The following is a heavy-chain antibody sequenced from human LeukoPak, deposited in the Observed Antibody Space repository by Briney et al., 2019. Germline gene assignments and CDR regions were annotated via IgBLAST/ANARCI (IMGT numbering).Heavy chain of an antibody. D-gene: IGHD6-13*01. Sequence: GGSLRLSCAASGFTFSSYAMHWVRQAPGKGLEYVSAISSNGGSTYYANSVKGRFTISRDNSKNTLYLQMGSLRAEDMAVYYCASSSSSTFSFQHWGQGTLVTVSS. CDR2: ISSNGGST. CDR3: ASSSSSTFSFQH. J-gene: IGHJ1*01. V-gene: IGHV3-64*01. CDR1: GFTFSSYA.